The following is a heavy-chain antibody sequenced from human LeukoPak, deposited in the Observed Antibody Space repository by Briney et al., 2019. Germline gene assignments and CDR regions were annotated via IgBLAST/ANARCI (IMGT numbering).Heavy chain of an antibody. J-gene: IGHJ3*02. CDR2: ISSSSSYI. V-gene: IGHV3-21*01. D-gene: IGHD5-18*01. CDR1: GFTFSSYS. CDR3: ARDDILRGYSYGPDAFDI. Sequence: GGSLRLSCAASGFTFSSYSMKWVRQAPGKGLEGGSSISSSSSYIYYADSVKGRFTISRDNAKNSLYLQMNSLRAEDTAVYYCARDDILRGYSYGPDAFDIWGQGTMVTVSS.